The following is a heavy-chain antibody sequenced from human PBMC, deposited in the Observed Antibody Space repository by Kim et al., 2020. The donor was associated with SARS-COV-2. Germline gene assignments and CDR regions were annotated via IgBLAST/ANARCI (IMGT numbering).Heavy chain of an antibody. Sequence: YQKFQGRVTITRDTSASATYMELSSLRSEDTAVYYCASGGGYYGSGLDYWGQGTLVTVSS. D-gene: IGHD3-10*01. CDR3: ASGGGYYGSGLDY. V-gene: IGHV1-3*01. J-gene: IGHJ4*02.